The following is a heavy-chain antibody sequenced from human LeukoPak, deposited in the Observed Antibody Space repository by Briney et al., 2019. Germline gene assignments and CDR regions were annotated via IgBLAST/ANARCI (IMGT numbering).Heavy chain of an antibody. J-gene: IGHJ4*02. CDR3: GRDRYSDASRVPFDY. Sequence: PGGSLRLSCAASGFTFSAFWMSWVRLAPGKGLEWVSNIKYDEREKYYVDSVKGRFTISRDNSKSSIYLQMNSLRVDDTAVYYCGRDRYSDASRVPFDYWGQGILVTVFS. CDR2: IKYDEREK. V-gene: IGHV3-7*01. D-gene: IGHD2-8*01. CDR1: GFTFSAFW.